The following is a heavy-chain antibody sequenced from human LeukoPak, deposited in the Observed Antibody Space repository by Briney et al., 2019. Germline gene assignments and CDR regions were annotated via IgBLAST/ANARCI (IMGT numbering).Heavy chain of an antibody. CDR1: GFTFDAYA. D-gene: IGHD3-3*01. CDR2: IIWNSGSI. V-gene: IGHV3-9*01. Sequence: PGGSLRLSCAASGFTFDAYAMHWVRQALGKGVEWVSVIIWNSGSIGYEDSVKGRFTISRDNAKNSLYLQINSLRAEDTAFYYCAKGRYYDFWSGYSPLDYWGQGTLVTVSS. CDR3: AKGRYYDFWSGYSPLDY. J-gene: IGHJ4*02.